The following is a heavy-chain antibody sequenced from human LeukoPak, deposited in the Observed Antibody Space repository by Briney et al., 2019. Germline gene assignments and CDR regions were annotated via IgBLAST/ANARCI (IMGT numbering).Heavy chain of an antibody. Sequence: SETLSLTCTGSVFSISSYYWSWIRQPPGQGLEWIVYTYYSGTTNVHPSLKSRVCISVETSKNAFSLRLSSMTAADTAVYYCARHTSGYDAFDIWGQGTMVTVSS. J-gene: IGHJ3*02. D-gene: IGHD1-26*01. CDR1: VFSISSYY. CDR2: TYYSGTT. CDR3: ARHTSGYDAFDI. V-gene: IGHV4-59*01.